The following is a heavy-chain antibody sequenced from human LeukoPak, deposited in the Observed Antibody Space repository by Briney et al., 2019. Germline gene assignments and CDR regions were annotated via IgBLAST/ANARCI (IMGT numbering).Heavy chain of an antibody. CDR2: ISGSGGST. CDR1: GFTFSSYA. D-gene: IGHD3-22*01. J-gene: IGHJ1*01. CDR3: AKGGHRVVIISAHFQH. Sequence: PGGSLRLSCAASGFTFSSYAMSWVRQAPGKGLEWVSAISGSGGSTYYADSVKGRFTISRDNSKNTLYLQMNSLRAEDTAAYYCAKGGHRVVIISAHFQHWGQGTLVTVSS. V-gene: IGHV3-23*01.